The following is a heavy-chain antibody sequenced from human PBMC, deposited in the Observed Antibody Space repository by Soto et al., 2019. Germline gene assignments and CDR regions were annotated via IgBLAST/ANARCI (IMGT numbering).Heavy chain of an antibody. CDR3: ARDGTIFGVVI. CDR2: IYYSGST. Sequence: SETLSLTCTVSGGSVSSGSYYWSWIRQPPGKGLEWIGYIYYSGSTNYNPSLKSRVTISVDTSKNQFSLKLSSVTAADTAVYYCARDGTIFGVVIWGQGTLVTVSS. CDR1: GGSVSSGSYY. J-gene: IGHJ4*02. D-gene: IGHD3-3*01. V-gene: IGHV4-61*01.